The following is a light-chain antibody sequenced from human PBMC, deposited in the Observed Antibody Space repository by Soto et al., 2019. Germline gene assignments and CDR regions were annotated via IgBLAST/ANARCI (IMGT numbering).Light chain of an antibody. V-gene: IGKV3-20*01. J-gene: IGKJ2*01. CDR1: QTIRSSD. CDR3: QVSAHSPPKYT. Sequence: EIVLTQSPGTLSLSPGERATLSCRASQTIRSSDLAWYQQKPGQAPRLLIFGASSRAPDIPDRFSGSGSGTDFTLTISRLDPEDFAVDDCQVSAHSPPKYTFGQGTKLEI. CDR2: GAS.